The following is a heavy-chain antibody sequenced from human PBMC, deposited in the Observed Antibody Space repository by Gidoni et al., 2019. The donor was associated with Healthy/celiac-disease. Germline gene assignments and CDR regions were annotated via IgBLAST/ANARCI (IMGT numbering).Heavy chain of an antibody. V-gene: IGHV1-69*04. CDR3: ARLYDFWSGTTFDY. Sequence: QVQLVQSGAEVKKPGSSVKVSCNASGGTFSSYAISWVRQAPGQGLEWTGRSIPILGRANSAQKFQGRVTITADKSTSTAYMELSSLRSEDTAVYYCARLYDFWSGTTFDYWGQGTLVTVSS. CDR1: GGTFSSYA. J-gene: IGHJ4*02. CDR2: SIPILGRA. D-gene: IGHD3-3*01.